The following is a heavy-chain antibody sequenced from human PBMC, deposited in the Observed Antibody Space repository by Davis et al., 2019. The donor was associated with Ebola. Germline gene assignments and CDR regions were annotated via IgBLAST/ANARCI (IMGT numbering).Heavy chain of an antibody. J-gene: IGHJ6*02. CDR3: ARDLVLGYCSSTSCSSAYYGMDV. V-gene: IGHV4-59*12. CDR2: IYYSGST. Sequence: MPSETLSLTCTVSGGSISSYYWSWIRQPPGKGLEWIGYIYYSGSTNYNPSLKSRVTISVDTSKNQFSLKLSSVTAADTAVYYCARDLVLGYCSSTSCSSAYYGMDVWGQGTTVTVSS. D-gene: IGHD2-2*01. CDR1: GGSISSYY.